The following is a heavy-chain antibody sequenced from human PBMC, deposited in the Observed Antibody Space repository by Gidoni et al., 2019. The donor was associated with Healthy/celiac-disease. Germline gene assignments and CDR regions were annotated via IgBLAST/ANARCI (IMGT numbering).Heavy chain of an antibody. J-gene: IGHJ4*02. CDR2: ISGSGGST. CDR1: GFTFSSYA. Sequence: EVQLLESGGGLVQPGGSLRLSCAASGFTFSSYAMSWVRQAPGKGLEWVSAISGSGGSTYYADSVKGRFTITRDNSKNTLYLQMNSLRAEDTAVYYCASPKGYSSGWQAHSGDYWGQGTLVTVSS. V-gene: IGHV3-23*01. D-gene: IGHD6-19*01. CDR3: ASPKGYSSGWQAHSGDY.